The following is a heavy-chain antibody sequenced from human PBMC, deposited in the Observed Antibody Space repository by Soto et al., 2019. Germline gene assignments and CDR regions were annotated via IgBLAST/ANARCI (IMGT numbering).Heavy chain of an antibody. CDR2: IYYSGRT. Sequence: SVILSLTCPFSGVSRSDYFLTLIRHPPGKGLEWIGYIYYSGRTNYNPSLKSRVSISVDTSKNHFSLQLRSVTAADTAVYYCARGGDFWSAYYRYYLDYWGQANLVTVSA. D-gene: IGHD3-3*01. CDR1: GVSRSDYF. J-gene: IGHJ4*02. V-gene: IGHV4-59*01. CDR3: ARGGDFWSAYYRYYLDY.